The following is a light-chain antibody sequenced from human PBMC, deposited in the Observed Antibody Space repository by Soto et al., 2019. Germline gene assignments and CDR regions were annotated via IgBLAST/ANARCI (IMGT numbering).Light chain of an antibody. CDR1: QSVSSY. J-gene: IGKJ1*01. Sequence: EIVLTQSPATLSLSPGERATLSCRASQSVSSYLAWYQQKPGQAPRLLIYDASNRATGIPARFSGSGSGTDFTLTISRLEPEDFGVYYCQQYHNSILMFGQGTKVDIK. CDR2: DAS. CDR3: QQYHNSILM. V-gene: IGKV3-11*01.